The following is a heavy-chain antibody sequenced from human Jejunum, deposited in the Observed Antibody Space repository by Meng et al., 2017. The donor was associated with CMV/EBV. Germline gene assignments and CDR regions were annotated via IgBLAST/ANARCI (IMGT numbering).Heavy chain of an antibody. D-gene: IGHD3-10*01. CDR2: IKQDGSEK. CDR1: GFTFSNDW. J-gene: IGHJ4*02. V-gene: IGHV3-7*01. Sequence: SGFTFSNDWMTWVRQAPGKGLEWVANIKQDGSEKFYVDSVKGRFTISRDNAKNSLYLQMNSLRGDDTGVYYCAREGTLSFSLDSWGQGTLVTVSS. CDR3: AREGTLSFSLDS.